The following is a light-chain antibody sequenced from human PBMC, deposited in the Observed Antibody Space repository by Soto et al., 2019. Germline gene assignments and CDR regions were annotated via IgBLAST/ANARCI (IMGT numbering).Light chain of an antibody. J-gene: IGKJ3*01. CDR3: QKYDSAPQT. V-gene: IGKV1-27*01. CDR2: AAS. CDR1: QGIGNF. Sequence: DIQMTQSPSSLSASLGDRVTITCRASQGIGNFLAWYQQKPGKVPILLIYAASTLQLGVPSRFSGSGSGTDFTLTIGALQPEDVATYYCQKYDSAPQTFGPGTKVDIK.